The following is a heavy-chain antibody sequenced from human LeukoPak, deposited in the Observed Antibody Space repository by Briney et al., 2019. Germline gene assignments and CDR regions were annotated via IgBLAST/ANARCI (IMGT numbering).Heavy chain of an antibody. CDR3: ARARYVNSFYAFDI. CDR2: LSKSGNT. CDR1: GGSISSYY. Sequence: PSETLSLTCTVSGGSISSYYWSWIRLPPGKGLEWIGYLSKSGNTNYSPSLKSRVTIFGDTSKNQFFLKLSSVTAADTAVYYCARARYVNSFYAFDIWGQGTLLTVSS. V-gene: IGHV4-59*01. D-gene: IGHD3-9*01. J-gene: IGHJ3*02.